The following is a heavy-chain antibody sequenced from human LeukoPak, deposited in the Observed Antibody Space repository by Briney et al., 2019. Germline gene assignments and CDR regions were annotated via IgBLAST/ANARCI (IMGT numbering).Heavy chain of an antibody. D-gene: IGHD4-17*01. CDR3: IRENYGVES. CDR2: INADGSFP. CDR1: GFTFSRHW. Sequence: PGGSLRHSCAASGFTFSRHWMHWVRQAPGKGLVWVSRINADGSFPNYADSVKGRFTISRDNARNTLYPQMNSLRAEDTAVYYCIRENYGVESWGQGTLVTVSS. V-gene: IGHV3-74*01. J-gene: IGHJ4*02.